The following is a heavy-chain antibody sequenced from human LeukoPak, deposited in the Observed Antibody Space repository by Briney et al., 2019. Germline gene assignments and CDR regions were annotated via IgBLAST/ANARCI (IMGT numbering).Heavy chain of an antibody. CDR1: GGSITDYY. J-gene: IGHJ4*02. D-gene: IGHD3-10*01. CDR2: SYDSRAT. V-gene: IGHV4-59*01. CDR3: ARGDYNGGHRYSDF. Sequence: SETLSLTCSVSGGSITDYYWSWIRQPPGKGLEWIGYSYDSRATNYNPSLKSRVSISIDTSKSQFSLKLSSVTAADTAVYFCARGDYNGGHRYSDFWGQGALVTVSS.